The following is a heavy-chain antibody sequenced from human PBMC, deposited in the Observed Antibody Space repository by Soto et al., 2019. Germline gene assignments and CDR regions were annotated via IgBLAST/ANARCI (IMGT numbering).Heavy chain of an antibody. J-gene: IGHJ4*02. Sequence: QVQLVESGGGLVKPGGSLRLSCAASGFTFSDYNMSWIRQAPGKGPDWVSYISISGRYIYYADSVKGRFTISRDNAKNSLYLQINSLRAEDTAVYYCARDRTSAQLDYWGQGTLVTVSS. D-gene: IGHD2-8*01. CDR1: GFTFSDYN. CDR2: ISISGRYI. V-gene: IGHV3-11*01. CDR3: ARDRTSAQLDY.